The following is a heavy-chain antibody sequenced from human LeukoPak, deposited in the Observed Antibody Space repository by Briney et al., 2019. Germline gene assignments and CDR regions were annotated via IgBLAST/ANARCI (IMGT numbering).Heavy chain of an antibody. Sequence: PSETLSLTCTVSGGSISSYYWSWIRQPAGKGLEWIRRIYTSGSTNYNPSLKSRVTMSVDTSKNQFSLELSSVTAADTAVYYCARDSPMVRGVIIYYYGMDVWGQGTTVTVSS. J-gene: IGHJ6*02. CDR2: IYTSGST. V-gene: IGHV4-4*07. CDR1: GGSISSYY. D-gene: IGHD3-10*01. CDR3: ARDSPMVRGVIIYYYGMDV.